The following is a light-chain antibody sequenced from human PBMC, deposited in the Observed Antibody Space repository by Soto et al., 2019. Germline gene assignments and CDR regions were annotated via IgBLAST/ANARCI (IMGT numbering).Light chain of an antibody. CDR1: QSIRSY. V-gene: IGKV1-39*01. CDR2: AAS. J-gene: IGKJ2*01. CDR3: QQSYSTPPYT. Sequence: DIQMTQSPSSLSASVGDRVTITCRASQSIRSYLNWYQQERGKAPKLLIYAASSLQSGVPSRFSGSGSGTDFTLTISSLQPEDFATYYCQQSYSTPPYTFGQGTRLEIK.